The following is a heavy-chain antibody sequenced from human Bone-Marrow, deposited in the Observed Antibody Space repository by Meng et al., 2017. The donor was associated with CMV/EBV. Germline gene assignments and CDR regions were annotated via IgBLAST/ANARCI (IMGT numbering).Heavy chain of an antibody. V-gene: IGHV4-59*01. CDR3: ARDGLQWFDP. Sequence: SETLSLTCTVSGGSISSYFWSWIRQPPGKGLEWLGYVDNSGNTNYSPSLKSRVTISLDPSKNQFSLNLTSVTVADTAVYFCARDGLQWFDPWGQGTLVTFSS. CDR2: VDNSGNT. J-gene: IGHJ5*02. D-gene: IGHD4-11*01. CDR1: GGSISSYF.